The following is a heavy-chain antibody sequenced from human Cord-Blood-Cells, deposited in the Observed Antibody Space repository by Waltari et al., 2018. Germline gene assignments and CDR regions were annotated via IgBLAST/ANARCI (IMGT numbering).Heavy chain of an antibody. J-gene: IGHJ4*02. CDR1: GGSISSSSYY. V-gene: IGHV4-39*01. CDR2: IYYSGST. CDR3: ARLIVVVTAILDY. Sequence: QLQLQESGPGLVKPSATLSLTCTVSGGSISSSSYYWGWIRQPPGKGLEWIGSIYYSGSTYYNPSLKSRVTISVDTSKNQFSLKLSSVTAADTAVYYCARLIVVVTAILDYWGQGTLVTVSS. D-gene: IGHD2-21*02.